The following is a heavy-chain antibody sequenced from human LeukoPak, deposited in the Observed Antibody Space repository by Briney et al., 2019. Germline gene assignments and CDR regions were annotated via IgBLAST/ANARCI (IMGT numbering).Heavy chain of an antibody. D-gene: IGHD1-26*01. CDR3: ARGPEWELLKADGMDV. J-gene: IGHJ6*02. V-gene: IGHV4-34*01. CDR1: GGSFSGYY. Sequence: NASETLSLTCAVYGGSFSGYYWSWIRQPPGKGLEWIGEINHSGSTNYNPSLKSRVTISVDTSKNQFSLKLSSVTAADTAVYYCARGPEWELLKADGMDVWGQGTTVTVSS. CDR2: INHSGST.